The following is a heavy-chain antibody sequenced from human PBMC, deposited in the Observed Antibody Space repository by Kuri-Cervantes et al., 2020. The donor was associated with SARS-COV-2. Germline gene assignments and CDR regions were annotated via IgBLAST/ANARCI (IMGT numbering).Heavy chain of an antibody. D-gene: IGHD6-19*01. CDR3: ARRSSGWYVSFDY. J-gene: IGHJ4*02. Sequence: GESLKISCAASGFTFSDYYMSWIRQAPGKGLEWVSYISSSSSYTNYADSAKGRFTISRDNAKNSPYLQMNSLRAEDTAVYYCARRSSGWYVSFDYWGQGTLVTVSS. V-gene: IGHV3-11*06. CDR2: ISSSSSYT. CDR1: GFTFSDYY.